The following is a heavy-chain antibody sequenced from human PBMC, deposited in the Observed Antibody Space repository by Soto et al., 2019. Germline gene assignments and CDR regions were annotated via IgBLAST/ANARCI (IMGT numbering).Heavy chain of an antibody. D-gene: IGHD3-9*01. V-gene: IGHV3-15*07. CDR3: TTDPIRHYDILTGYYYFDY. Sequence: PGGSLRLTCVASGFTFSNAWINWVRQAPGKGLEWVGRIKSKTDGGTTDYGAPVKGRFTISRDDSKNTLYLQMNSLKTEDTAVYFCTTDPIRHYDILTGYYYFDYWGQGTLVTVSS. CDR2: IKSKTDGGTT. CDR1: GFTFSNAW. J-gene: IGHJ4*02.